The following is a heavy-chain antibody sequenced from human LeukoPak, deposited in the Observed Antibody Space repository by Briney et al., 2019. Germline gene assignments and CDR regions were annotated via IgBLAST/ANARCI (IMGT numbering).Heavy chain of an antibody. CDR3: ARGGLPDYYGSGSPVDY. D-gene: IGHD3-10*01. J-gene: IGHJ4*02. Sequence: SETLSLTCAVYGGSFSGYYWSWIRQPPGKGLEWIGKINHSGSTNYNPSLKSRVTISVDTSKNQFSLKLSSVTAADTAVYYCARGGLPDYYGSGSPVDYWGQGTLVTVSS. CDR2: INHSGST. V-gene: IGHV4-34*01. CDR1: GGSFSGYY.